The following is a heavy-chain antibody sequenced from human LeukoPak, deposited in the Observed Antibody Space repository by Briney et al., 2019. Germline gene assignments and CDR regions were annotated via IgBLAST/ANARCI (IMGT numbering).Heavy chain of an antibody. Sequence: QPGGSLRLSCAASGFTFSSYGMHWVRQAPGKGLEWVANIKQDGSEKNYMDSAKGRFTIARDNAKSSLHLQMNSLRVEDTAVYYCARDTRGLFDYWGRGTLVTVSS. CDR2: IKQDGSEK. J-gene: IGHJ4*02. CDR1: GFTFSSYG. CDR3: ARDTRGLFDY. V-gene: IGHV3-7*01. D-gene: IGHD3-10*01.